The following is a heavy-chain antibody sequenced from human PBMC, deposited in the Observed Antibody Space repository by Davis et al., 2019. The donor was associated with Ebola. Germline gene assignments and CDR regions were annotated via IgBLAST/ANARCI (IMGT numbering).Heavy chain of an antibody. Sequence: ASVKVSCKASGYSFTDDGISWVRQAPGQGLEWMGWISAYNGNTNYAQKLQGRVTMTTDTSTSTAYMELRSLRSDDTAVYYCARVMGRYYYYGMDVWGQGTTVTVSS. J-gene: IGHJ6*02. CDR3: ARVMGRYYYYGMDV. CDR1: GYSFTDDG. CDR2: ISAYNGNT. D-gene: IGHD2-8*01. V-gene: IGHV1-18*01.